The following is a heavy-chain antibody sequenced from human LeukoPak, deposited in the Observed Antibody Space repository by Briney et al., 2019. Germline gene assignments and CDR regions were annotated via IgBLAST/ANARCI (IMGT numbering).Heavy chain of an antibody. CDR2: INSDGSST. Sequence: GGSLRLSCAASGFTFNSYWMHWVRQGPGKGLVWVSRINSDGSSTSYADSVKGRFTISRDNAKNTLYVQMNSLRAEDTAVYYCARSSPAYETAATYWGQGTLVTVSS. D-gene: IGHD2-15*01. V-gene: IGHV3-74*01. CDR1: GFTFNSYW. CDR3: ARSSPAYETAATY. J-gene: IGHJ4*02.